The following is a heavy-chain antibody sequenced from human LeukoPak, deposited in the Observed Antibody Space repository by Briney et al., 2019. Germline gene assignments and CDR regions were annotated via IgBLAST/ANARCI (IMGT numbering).Heavy chain of an antibody. CDR2: GST. J-gene: IGHJ3*02. V-gene: IGHV3-23*01. Sequence: GSTYYADSVKGRFTISRDNSKNTLYLQMNSLRAEDTAVYYCAKDLRITMIVVVPEPDAFDIWGQGTMVTVSS. D-gene: IGHD3-22*01. CDR3: AKDLRITMIVVVPEPDAFDI.